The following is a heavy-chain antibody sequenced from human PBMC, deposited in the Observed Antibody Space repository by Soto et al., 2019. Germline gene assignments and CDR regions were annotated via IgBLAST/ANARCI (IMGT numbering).Heavy chain of an antibody. Sequence: ASVKVSCKASGYTFTGYYMHWVRQAPGQGLEWMGWINPNSGGTNYAQKFQGRVTMTRDTSISTAYMELSRLRSDDTAVYYCARVDIVLVYYYGMDVWGQGTTVTVSS. CDR1: GYTFTGYY. V-gene: IGHV1-2*02. CDR2: INPNSGGT. CDR3: ARVDIVLVYYYGMDV. D-gene: IGHD2-8*01. J-gene: IGHJ6*02.